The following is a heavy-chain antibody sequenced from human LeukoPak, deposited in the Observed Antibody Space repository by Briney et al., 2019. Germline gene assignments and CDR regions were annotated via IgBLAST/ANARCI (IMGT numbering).Heavy chain of an antibody. J-gene: IGHJ4*02. CDR1: GYTLTELS. D-gene: IGHD3-9*01. V-gene: IGHV1-24*01. Sequence: GASVKVSCKVSGYTLTELSMHWVRQAPGKGLEWMGGFDPEDGETIYAQKFQGRVTMTEDTSTDTAYMELSSLRSEDTAVYYCATNYDILTGSLYWGQGTLVTVSS. CDR2: FDPEDGET. CDR3: ATNYDILTGSLY.